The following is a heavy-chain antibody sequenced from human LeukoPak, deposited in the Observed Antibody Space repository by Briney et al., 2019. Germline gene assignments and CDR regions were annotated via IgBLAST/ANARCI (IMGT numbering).Heavy chain of an antibody. CDR2: AYYRSKWYN. CDR1: GDSVSSNSAA. Sequence: SQTLSLTCAISGDSVSSNSAAWNWIRQSPSRGLEWLGRAYYRSKWYNDYAVSVKSRITINPDTSKNQFSLQLNSVTPEDTAVYYCARDESHPYYYGSGSHYYYYGMDVWGQGTTVTVSS. V-gene: IGHV6-1*01. D-gene: IGHD3-10*01. J-gene: IGHJ6*02. CDR3: ARDESHPYYYGSGSHYYYYGMDV.